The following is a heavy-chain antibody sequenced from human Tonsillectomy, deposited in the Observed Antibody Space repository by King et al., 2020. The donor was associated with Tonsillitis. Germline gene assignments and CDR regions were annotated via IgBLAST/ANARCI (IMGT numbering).Heavy chain of an antibody. V-gene: IGHV3-74*01. J-gene: IGHJ2*01. CDR1: GFTFSSYW. Sequence: VQLVESGGGLVQPGGSLRLSCAASGFTFSSYWMHWVRQAPGKGLVWVSRINSDGSSTSYADSVKGRYTISRDNAKNTLYLQMNSLRAEDTAVYFCARATYLDFFAGYEHYLYFDLWGRGTLVTVSS. D-gene: IGHD3-9*01. CDR3: ARATYLDFFAGYEHYLYFDL. CDR2: INSDGSST.